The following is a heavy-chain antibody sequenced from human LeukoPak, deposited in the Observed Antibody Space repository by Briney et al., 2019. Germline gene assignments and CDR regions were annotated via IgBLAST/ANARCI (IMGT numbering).Heavy chain of an antibody. V-gene: IGHV1-18*01. D-gene: IGHD2/OR15-2a*01. CDR3: ARGVFHDY. J-gene: IGHJ4*02. Sequence: RXAPGXXLEWMGWISAYNGNTNYAQKLQGRVTMTTDTSTSTAYMELRSLRSDDTAVYYCARGVFHDYWGQGTLVTVSS. CDR2: ISAYNGNT.